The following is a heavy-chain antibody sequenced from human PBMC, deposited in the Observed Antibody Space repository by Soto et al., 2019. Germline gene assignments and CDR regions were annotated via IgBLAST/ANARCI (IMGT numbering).Heavy chain of an antibody. D-gene: IGHD1-1*01. J-gene: IGHJ3*02. CDR3: AKTTDGWFTAFEI. V-gene: IGHV3-23*01. CDR1: GFIFSSYA. Sequence: GGSLRLSCAASGFIFSSYAMSWVRQAPGKGLEWVSAISGSGTTAYYADSVKGRFTFSRDNSKKTMYLQMNSLRAEDTAVYYCAKTTDGWFTAFEIWGQGTMVTVSS. CDR2: ISGSGTTA.